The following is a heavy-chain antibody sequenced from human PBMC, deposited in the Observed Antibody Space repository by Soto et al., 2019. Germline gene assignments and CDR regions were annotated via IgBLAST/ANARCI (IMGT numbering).Heavy chain of an antibody. CDR3: ARGHFSGHDAFDI. CDR2: IYSGGSI. Sequence: GGSPRLSCAASGFTVSGTYMSWVRQAPGKGLEWVSVIYSGGSIYYADSVKGRFTISRDNSKNTLYVQMNSLRAEDTAMYYCARGHFSGHDAFDIWGQGTMVTVSS. J-gene: IGHJ3*02. V-gene: IGHV3-53*01. CDR1: GFTVSGTY. D-gene: IGHD3-3*02.